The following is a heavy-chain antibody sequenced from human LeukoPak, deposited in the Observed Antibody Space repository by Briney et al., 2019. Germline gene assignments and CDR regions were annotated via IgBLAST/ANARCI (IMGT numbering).Heavy chain of an antibody. Sequence: GASLRLSCAASGITFSRSWMSWVRQAPGKGLEWVAFIKEDGGEIYYVDSVKGRFTISRDNAENSLYLQMNSLRAEDTAVYYCARDRGGRSGLDDWGQGPLVTVS. V-gene: IGHV3-7*04. J-gene: IGHJ4*02. CDR2: IKEDGGEI. D-gene: IGHD2-15*01. CDR1: GITFSRSW. CDR3: ARDRGGRSGLDD.